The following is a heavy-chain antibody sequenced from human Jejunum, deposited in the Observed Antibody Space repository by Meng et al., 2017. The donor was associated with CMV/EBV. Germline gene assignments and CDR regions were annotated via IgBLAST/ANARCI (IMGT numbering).Heavy chain of an antibody. V-gene: IGHV4-39*01. CDR2: IDYIGNT. CDR1: GGSITSSNNH. CDR3: ARQSYRAFDY. J-gene: IGHJ4*02. Sequence: TCTVSGGSITSSNNHWGWIRQPPGKGLEWLGNIDYIGNTYYTPSLKSRVTISVDTSKTQFSLQLSSVTAADTAFYYCARQSYRAFDYWGQGTLVTVSS. D-gene: IGHD2-2*02.